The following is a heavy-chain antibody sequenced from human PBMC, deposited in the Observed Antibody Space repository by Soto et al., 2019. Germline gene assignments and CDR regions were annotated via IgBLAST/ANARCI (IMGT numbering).Heavy chain of an antibody. CDR1: GGSISSGYYY. Sequence: PSETLSLTCSVSGGSISSGYYYWSWIRQPPGKGLEWIGNIYYSGNTYYNPSLKSRLIISIDTSKNQFSLKVGSVTAADTAVYYCAIHAPFSYGEVFDYCGQGTLVPVSS. V-gene: IGHV4-30-4*01. CDR2: IYYSGNT. J-gene: IGHJ4*02. CDR3: AIHAPFSYGEVFDY. D-gene: IGHD5-18*01.